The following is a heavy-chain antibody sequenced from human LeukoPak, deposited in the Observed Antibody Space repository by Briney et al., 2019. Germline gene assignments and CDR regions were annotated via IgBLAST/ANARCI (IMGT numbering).Heavy chain of an antibody. CDR2: IYPGDSDT. D-gene: IGHD6-13*01. J-gene: IGHJ5*02. V-gene: IGHV5-51*01. CDR1: GYSFTSYW. Sequence: GESLKISCKGSGYSFTSYWIGWVRQMPGKGLEWMGIIYPGDSDTRYSPSFQGQVTISADKSISTAYLQWSSLRASDTAMYYCARRSSSWYGSDWFDPWGQGTLVTVSS. CDR3: ARRSSSWYGSDWFDP.